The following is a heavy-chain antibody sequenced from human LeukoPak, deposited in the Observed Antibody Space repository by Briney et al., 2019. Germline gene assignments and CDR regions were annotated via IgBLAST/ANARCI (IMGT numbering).Heavy chain of an antibody. CDR3: VALLRGIGY. J-gene: IGHJ4*02. CDR2: SRNEGHSYST. D-gene: IGHD3-10*01. V-gene: IGHV3-72*01. Sequence: PGGSLRLSCAVSGFTFSDHYMDWVRQAPGKGLEWIGRSRNEGHSYSTDFAASVSGRASLSRDHSRNSLYLQINSLRTDDTAVYYCVALLRGIGYWGQGTLVTVSS. CDR1: GFTFSDHY.